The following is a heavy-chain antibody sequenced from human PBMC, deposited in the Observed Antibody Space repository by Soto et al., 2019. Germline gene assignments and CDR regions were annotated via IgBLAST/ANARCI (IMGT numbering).Heavy chain of an antibody. CDR3: ARDRAVTGNDNWFDP. CDR1: GGSISSYY. V-gene: IGHV4-4*07. Sequence: SETLSLTCTVSGGSISSYYWSWIRQPAGKGLEWIGRIYASGSTNYNPSLNSRVTMSVDTSKNQFSLKLSSVTAADTAVYYCARDRAVTGNDNWFDPWGQGTLVTVSS. CDR2: IYASGST. J-gene: IGHJ5*02. D-gene: IGHD1-20*01.